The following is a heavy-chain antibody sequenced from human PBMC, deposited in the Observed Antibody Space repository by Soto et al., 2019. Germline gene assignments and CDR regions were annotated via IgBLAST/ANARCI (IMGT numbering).Heavy chain of an antibody. D-gene: IGHD3-22*01. CDR2: ISYDGSNK. Sequence: GGSLRLSCAASGFTFSSYGMHWVRQAPGKGLEWVAVISYDGSNKYYADSVKGRFTISRDNSKNTLYLQMNSLRAEDTAVYYCAKTKGNYYDSSGYYGIDYWGQGTLVTVS. J-gene: IGHJ4*02. CDR3: AKTKGNYYDSSGYYGIDY. CDR1: GFTFSSYG. V-gene: IGHV3-30*18.